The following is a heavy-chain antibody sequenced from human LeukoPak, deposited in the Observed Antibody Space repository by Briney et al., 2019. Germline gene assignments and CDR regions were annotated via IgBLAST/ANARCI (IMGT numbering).Heavy chain of an antibody. V-gene: IGHV3-20*04. CDR3: ARDYGDSSGYYSK. CDR2: INWNGGST. D-gene: IGHD3-22*01. CDR1: GFTFSSYG. Sequence: GGTLRLSCAASGFTFSSYGMSWVRQAPGKGLEWVSGINWNGGSTGYADSVKGRFTISRDNAKNSLYLQMNSLRAEDTALYYCARDYGDSSGYYSKWGQGTLVTVSS. J-gene: IGHJ4*02.